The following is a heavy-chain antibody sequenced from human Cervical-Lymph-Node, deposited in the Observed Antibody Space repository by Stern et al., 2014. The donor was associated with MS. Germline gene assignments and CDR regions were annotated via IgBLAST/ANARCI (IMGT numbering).Heavy chain of an antibody. D-gene: IGHD2-8*01. CDR1: GYSFTTYW. CDR3: ARHRSVSGMDV. CDR2: IYPGDSDT. Sequence: EVHLVESGAEMKKPGESLKISCEGSGYSFTTYWIAWVRQMPGKGLEWMGIIYPGDSDTRYSPSFQGQVTISADKSISTAYLQWSSLKASDSAMYYCARHRSVSGMDVWGQGTTVTVSS. J-gene: IGHJ6*02. V-gene: IGHV5-51*01.